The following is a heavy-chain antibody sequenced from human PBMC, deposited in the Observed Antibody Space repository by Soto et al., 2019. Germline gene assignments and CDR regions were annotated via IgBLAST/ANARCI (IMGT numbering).Heavy chain of an antibody. CDR1: GFTFSSYS. V-gene: IGHV3-21*01. CDR3: ARDKNHRTSPSDY. J-gene: IGHJ4*02. D-gene: IGHD2-2*01. Sequence: SGGSLRLSCAASGFTFSSYSMNWVRQAPGKGLEWVSSISSSSSYIYYADSVKGRFTISRDNAKNSLYLQMNSLRAEDTAVYYCARDKNHRTSPSDYWGQGTLVTVSS. CDR2: ISSSSSYI.